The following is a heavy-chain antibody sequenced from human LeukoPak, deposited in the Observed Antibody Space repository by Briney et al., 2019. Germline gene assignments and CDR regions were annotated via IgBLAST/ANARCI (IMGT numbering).Heavy chain of an antibody. Sequence: GESLKISCKGSGYSFTSYWIGWVRQMPGRGLEWMGLIYPGDSDTRYSPSFQGQVTISTDKSISTAYLQWSSLKASDTAMYYCARHEFYFDSSGYRKYYFEYWGQGTLVTVSS. J-gene: IGHJ4*02. CDR3: ARHEFYFDSSGYRKYYFEY. CDR1: GYSFTSYW. D-gene: IGHD3-22*01. V-gene: IGHV5-51*01. CDR2: IYPGDSDT.